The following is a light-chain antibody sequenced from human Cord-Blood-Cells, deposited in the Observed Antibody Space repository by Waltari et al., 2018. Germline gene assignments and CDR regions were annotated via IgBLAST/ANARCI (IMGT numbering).Light chain of an antibody. CDR2: SAS. J-gene: IGKJ4*01. V-gene: IGKV1-9*01. Sequence: DIQLTQSPSFLSASVGDRVTITCRASQGISSYLAWYQQKPGKAPKLLIYSASTLQSGVPSRFSGSGSGTEFTLTIISLQPEDFATYYCQQLNSYTLTFGGGTKVEIK. CDR3: QQLNSYTLT. CDR1: QGISSY.